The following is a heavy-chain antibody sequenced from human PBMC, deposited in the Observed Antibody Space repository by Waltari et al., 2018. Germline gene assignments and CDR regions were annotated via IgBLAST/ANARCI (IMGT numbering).Heavy chain of an antibody. CDR1: GFTFSNAW. V-gene: IGHV3-15*01. CDR2: IKSKTDGGTP. CDR3: ARGIQLWGRGSWYFDN. Sequence: EVQLVESGGGLVKPGGSLRLSCAASGFTFSNAWMSWVRQAPGKGRGWVGRIKSKTDGGTPDYAAPVKCRLTISRDDSKNTLYLQMNSLKAEDTAVYYCARGIQLWGRGSWYFDNWGQGTLVTVSS. J-gene: IGHJ4*02. D-gene: IGHD3-16*01.